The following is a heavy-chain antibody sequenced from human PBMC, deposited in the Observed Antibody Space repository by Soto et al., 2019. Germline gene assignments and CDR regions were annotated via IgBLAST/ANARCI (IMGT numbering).Heavy chain of an antibody. V-gene: IGHV1-2*02. CDR3: ARGWGIAAPGPNWFDP. D-gene: IGHD6-13*01. J-gene: IGHJ5*02. Sequence: ASVKVSCKASGYSLSGYYLHWVRQAPGQGPEWMGWINPNSGGTKYVQKFQGRVTMTRDTSISTVYLELSRRRSEETAVYYCARGWGIAAPGPNWFDPWGQGTLVTVSS. CDR1: GYSLSGYY. CDR2: INPNSGGT.